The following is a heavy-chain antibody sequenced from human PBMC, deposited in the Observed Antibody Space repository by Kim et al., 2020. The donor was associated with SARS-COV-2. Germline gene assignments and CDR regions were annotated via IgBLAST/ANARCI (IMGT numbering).Heavy chain of an antibody. J-gene: IGHJ4*02. V-gene: IGHV4-39*01. CDR1: GGSISSSSYY. CDR3: ASHDWGYWFSLEGDPRDPRDY. CDR2: IYYSGST. Sequence: SETLSLTCTVSGGSISSSSYYWGWIRQPPGKGLEWIGSIYYSGSTYYNPSLKSRVTISVDTSKNQFSLKLSSVTAADTAVYYCASHDWGYWFSLEGDPRDPRDYWGQGTLVTVSS. D-gene: IGHD2-8*02.